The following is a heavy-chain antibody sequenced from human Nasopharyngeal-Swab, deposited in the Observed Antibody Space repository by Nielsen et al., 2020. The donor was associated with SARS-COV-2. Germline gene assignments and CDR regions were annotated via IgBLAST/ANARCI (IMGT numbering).Heavy chain of an antibody. V-gene: IGHV4-30-2*01. Sequence: SETLSLTCAVSGVSISSGGYSWSWLRQPPGKGLEWIGYMYHSGSTYYNPSLKSRVTISVDRSKNQFSLKLSSVTAADTAVYYCARDPSSYYDILTGYGGDAFDIWGQGTMVTVSS. CDR1: GVSISSGGYS. D-gene: IGHD3-9*01. J-gene: IGHJ3*02. CDR2: MYHSGST. CDR3: ARDPSSYYDILTGYGGDAFDI.